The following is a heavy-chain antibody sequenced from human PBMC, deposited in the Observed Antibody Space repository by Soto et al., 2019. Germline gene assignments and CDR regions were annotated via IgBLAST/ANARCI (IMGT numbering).Heavy chain of an antibody. CDR1: GFIFSSYW. CDR3: ARTYSSGWYWGWFDP. V-gene: IGHV3-74*01. J-gene: IGHJ5*02. Sequence: EVQLVESGGGLVQPGGSLRLSCAASGFIFSSYWMHWVRQAPGKGLVWVSRINSDGRSTSYADSVKGRFTISRDNAKNTLYLHMNSLRAEDTAVYYCARTYSSGWYWGWFDPWGQGTLVTVSS. CDR2: INSDGRST. D-gene: IGHD6-19*01.